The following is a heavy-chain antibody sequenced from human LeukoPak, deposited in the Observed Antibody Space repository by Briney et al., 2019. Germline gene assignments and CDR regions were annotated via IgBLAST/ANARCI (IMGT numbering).Heavy chain of an antibody. D-gene: IGHD5-12*01. J-gene: IGHJ4*02. CDR3: ARANSGYDPFDY. V-gene: IGHV4-59*01. CDR1: GGSISSYY. Sequence: PSETLSLTCTVSGGSISSYYWSWIRQPPGKGLEWIGHFYNSGSTNYNPSLKSRVAISVDTSKNQFSLKLSFVTAADTAVYFCARANSGYDPFDYWGQGTLVTVSS. CDR2: FYNSGST.